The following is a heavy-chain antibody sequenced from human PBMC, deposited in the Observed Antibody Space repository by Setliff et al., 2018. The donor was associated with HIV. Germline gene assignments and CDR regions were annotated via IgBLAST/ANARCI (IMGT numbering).Heavy chain of an antibody. J-gene: IGHJ6*03. D-gene: IGHD1-1*01. CDR2: IYSCGST. CDR1: GFTVSCNY. CDR3: ARGGDWDDCYYMDV. V-gene: IGHV3-66*01. Sequence: PGGSLRLSCAASGFTVSCNYMSWVRQAPGKGLEWVSIIYSCGSTYYADSVKGRFTISRDNSKNTLYLQMNSLRAEDTAVYYCARGGDWDDCYYMDVWGKGTTVTVSS.